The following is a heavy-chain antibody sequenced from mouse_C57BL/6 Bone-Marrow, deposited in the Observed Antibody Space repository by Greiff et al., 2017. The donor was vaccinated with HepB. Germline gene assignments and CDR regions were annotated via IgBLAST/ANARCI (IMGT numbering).Heavy chain of an antibody. D-gene: IGHD2-5*01. J-gene: IGHJ3*01. Sequence: EVQLQESGGGLVKPGGSLKLSCAASGFTFSSYAMSWVRQTPEKRLEWVATISDGGSYTYYPDNVKGRFTISRDNAKNNLYLQMSHLKSEDTAMYYCAREDYSNLAWFAYWGQGTRVTVSA. V-gene: IGHV5-4*01. CDR2: ISDGGSYT. CDR1: GFTFSSYA. CDR3: AREDYSNLAWFAY.